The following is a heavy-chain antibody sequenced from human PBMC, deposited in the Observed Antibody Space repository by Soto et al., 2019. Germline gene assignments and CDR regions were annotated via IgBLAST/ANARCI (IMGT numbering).Heavy chain of an antibody. Sequence: PGGSLRLSCAASGFTFSSYGMHWVRQAPGKGLEWVAVISYDGSNKYYADSVKGRFTISRDNSKNTLYLQMNSLRAEDTAVYYCAKDTYGILRYFDWFYPHPFDIWGQGTMVTVSS. CDR2: ISYDGSNK. CDR1: GFTFSSYG. D-gene: IGHD3-9*01. V-gene: IGHV3-30*18. CDR3: AKDTYGILRYFDWFYPHPFDI. J-gene: IGHJ3*02.